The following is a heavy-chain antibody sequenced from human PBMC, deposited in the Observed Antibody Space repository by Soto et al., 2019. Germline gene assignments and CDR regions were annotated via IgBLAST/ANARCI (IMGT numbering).Heavy chain of an antibody. J-gene: IGHJ4*02. CDR3: ARGPSNYDRLTGYPAYYFDS. V-gene: IGHV1-69*11. CDR1: GGTFSSYP. CDR2: IIPVPGTA. D-gene: IGHD3-9*01. Sequence: QVQLVQSGAEVKKPGSSVKVSCKASGGTFSSYPISWVRQAPGQGLEWLGGIIPVPGTANYAQTFRDRVTITADESPTTACMDLSSLRSEDTAVYYCARGPSNYDRLTGYPAYYFDSWGQGTLVTVSS.